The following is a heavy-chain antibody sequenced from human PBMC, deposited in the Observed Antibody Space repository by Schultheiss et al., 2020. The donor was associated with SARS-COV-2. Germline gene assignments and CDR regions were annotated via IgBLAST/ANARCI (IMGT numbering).Heavy chain of an antibody. D-gene: IGHD5-18*01. J-gene: IGHJ4*02. CDR3: ARQDTAAITG. Sequence: GGSLRLSCAASGFTFSSYSMNWVRQAPGKGLEWVSSISSSSSYIYYPDSVKGRFTISRDNAKNSLYLQMNSLRAEDTAVYYCARQDTAAITGWGQGTLVTVSS. CDR2: ISSSSSYI. V-gene: IGHV3-21*01. CDR1: GFTFSSYS.